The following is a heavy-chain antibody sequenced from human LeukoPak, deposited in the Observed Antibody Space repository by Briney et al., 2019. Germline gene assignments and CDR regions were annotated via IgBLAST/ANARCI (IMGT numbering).Heavy chain of an antibody. CDR1: GFMFSKSW. Sequence: PGGSLRLSCAASGFMFSKSWMHWVRQVPGKGLVWVARIYNDGSTTNYADSVKGRFTISRDNSKNTLYLQMNSLRAEDTAVYYCAKASAMIVVVSKYFDYWGQGTLITVSS. V-gene: IGHV3-74*01. CDR3: AKASAMIVVVSKYFDY. J-gene: IGHJ4*02. D-gene: IGHD3-22*01. CDR2: IYNDGSTT.